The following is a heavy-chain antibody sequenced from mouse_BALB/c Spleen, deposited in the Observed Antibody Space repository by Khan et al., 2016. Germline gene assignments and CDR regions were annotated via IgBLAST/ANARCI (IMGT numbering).Heavy chain of an antibody. D-gene: IGHD2-1*01. V-gene: IGHV1-77*01. CDR3: AKGGKTDYYGMDY. Sequence: QVRLQQSGAELARPGASVKLSCKASGYTFTDYYINWVKQRTGQGLEWIGEIYPGSGNSYSNEKLTGRAILTADKSSSTAYMQLSSLTSEVSAVYFCAKGGKTDYYGMDYWGQGTSVTVSS. CDR2: IYPGSGNS. J-gene: IGHJ4*01. CDR1: GYTFTDYY.